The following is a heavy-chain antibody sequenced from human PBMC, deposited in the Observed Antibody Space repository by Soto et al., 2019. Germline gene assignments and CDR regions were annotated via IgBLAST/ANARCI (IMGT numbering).Heavy chain of an antibody. CDR2: IYYSGST. CDR1: GGSISSYY. V-gene: IGHV4-59*01. CDR3: ARGPSSSGIAAAGTITGHNWFDP. Sequence: SETLSLTCTVSGGSISSYYWSWIRQPPGKGLEWIGYIYYSGSTNYNPSLKSRVTISVDTSKNQFSLKLSSVTAADTAVYYCARGPSSSGIAAAGTITGHNWFDPWGQGTLVTVSS. D-gene: IGHD6-13*01. J-gene: IGHJ5*02.